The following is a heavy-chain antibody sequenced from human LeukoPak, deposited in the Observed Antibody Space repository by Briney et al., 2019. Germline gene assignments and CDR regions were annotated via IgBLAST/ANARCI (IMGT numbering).Heavy chain of an antibody. V-gene: IGHV1-8*03. Sequence: GASVKVSCKASGYTFTSYDTNWVRQATGQGLEWMGWMNPNSGNTGYAQKFQGRVTITRNTSISTAYMELSSLRSEDTAVYYCARDYDSSGYYQFDPWGQGTLVTVSS. CDR3: ARDYDSSGYYQFDP. J-gene: IGHJ5*02. D-gene: IGHD3-22*01. CDR1: GYTFTSYD. CDR2: MNPNSGNT.